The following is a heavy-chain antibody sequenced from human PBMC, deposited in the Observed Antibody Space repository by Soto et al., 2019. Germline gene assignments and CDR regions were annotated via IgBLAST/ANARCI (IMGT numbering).Heavy chain of an antibody. D-gene: IGHD3-3*01. J-gene: IGHJ5*02. CDR3: ARVGTLRLLEFDP. CDR1: GYTFTGYY. V-gene: IGHV1-2*04. Sequence: ASVKVSCKASGYTFTGYYMHWVRQAPGQGLEWMGWINPNSGGTNYAQKFQGWVTMTRDTSISTAYMELSRLRSDDTAVYYCARVGTLRLLEFDPWGQGTLVTVSS. CDR2: INPNSGGT.